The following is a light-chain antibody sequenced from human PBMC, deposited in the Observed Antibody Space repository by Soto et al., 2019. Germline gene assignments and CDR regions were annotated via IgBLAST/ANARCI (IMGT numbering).Light chain of an antibody. J-gene: IGLJ1*01. CDR2: RND. CDR3: AAWDDSGYV. CDR1: RSNIGSNY. Sequence: QSVLTPPPSASGTPGQRVSISCSGSRSNIGSNYVYWYQQLPGTAPKFLIYRNDQRPSGVPDRFSGSKSGTSASLAISRLRSEDEADYYCAAWDDSGYVFGTGTKLTVL. V-gene: IGLV1-47*01.